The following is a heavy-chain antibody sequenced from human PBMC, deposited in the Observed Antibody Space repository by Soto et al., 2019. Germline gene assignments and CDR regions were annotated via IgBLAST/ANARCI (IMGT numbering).Heavy chain of an antibody. J-gene: IGHJ4*02. CDR3: ARDRSSGWPY. CDR1: GYTLTELS. CDR2: FDPEDGGT. D-gene: IGHD6-19*01. Sequence: ASVKVSCKVSGYTLTELSMHWVRQAPGKGLEWMGGFDPEDGGTIYAQKFQGRVTMTGDTSISTAYMELSRLRSDDTAVYYCARDRSSGWPYWGQGTLVTVSS. V-gene: IGHV1-24*01.